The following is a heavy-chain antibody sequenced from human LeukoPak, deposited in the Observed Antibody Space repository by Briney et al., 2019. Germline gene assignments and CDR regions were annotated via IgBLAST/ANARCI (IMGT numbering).Heavy chain of an antibody. D-gene: IGHD1-26*01. CDR2: ISWNSGSI. J-gene: IGHJ3*02. V-gene: IGHV3-9*01. CDR1: GFTFDDYA. Sequence: PGGSLRLSCAASGFTFDDYAMHWVRQAPGKGLEWVSGISWNSGSIGYADSVKGRFTISRDNAKNSLYLQMNSLRDEDTAVYYCARDSGSYYSADAFDIWGQGTMVTVSS. CDR3: ARDSGSYYSADAFDI.